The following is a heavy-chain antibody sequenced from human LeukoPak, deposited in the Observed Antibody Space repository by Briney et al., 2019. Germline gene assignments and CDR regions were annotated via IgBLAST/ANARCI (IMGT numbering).Heavy chain of an antibody. CDR2: IWYDGSNK. V-gene: IGHV3-33*01. Sequence: GGSLRLSCAASGFTFSSYGMHWVRQAPGKGLEWVAVIWYDGSNKYYADSVKGRFTISRDNSKNTLYLQMNSLRAEDTAVYYCARVRYSSGSNTLFDYWGQGTLVTVSS. CDR1: GFTFSSYG. J-gene: IGHJ4*02. D-gene: IGHD6-19*01. CDR3: ARVRYSSGSNTLFDY.